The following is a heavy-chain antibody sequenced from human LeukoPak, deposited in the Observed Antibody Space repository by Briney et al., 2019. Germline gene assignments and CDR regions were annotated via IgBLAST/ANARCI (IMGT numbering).Heavy chain of an antibody. J-gene: IGHJ4*02. D-gene: IGHD5-24*01. Sequence: PSETLSLTCAVCGGSFSGYYWSWIRQPPGKGLEWIGEINHSGSTNYNPSLKSRVTISVDTSKNQFSLKLSSVTAADTAVYYCARGVEMATISEGYYFDYWGQGTLVTVSS. CDR1: GGSFSGYY. CDR2: INHSGST. V-gene: IGHV4-34*01. CDR3: ARGVEMATISEGYYFDY.